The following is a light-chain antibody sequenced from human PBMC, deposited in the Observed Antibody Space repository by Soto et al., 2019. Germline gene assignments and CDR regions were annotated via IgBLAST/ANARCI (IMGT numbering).Light chain of an antibody. J-gene: IGLJ1*01. CDR2: EVA. CDR3: SSYTTNGTYG. V-gene: IGLV2-14*01. Sequence: QSVLTQPASVSGSPGQSITITCIGSSSDIGTYYYVSWYHQHPGRAPRIMIYEVANRPSGVSDRFSGSKSGSTAALTISGLQAEDEGDYYWSSYTTNGTYGFGSGTKLTVL. CDR1: SSDIGTYYY.